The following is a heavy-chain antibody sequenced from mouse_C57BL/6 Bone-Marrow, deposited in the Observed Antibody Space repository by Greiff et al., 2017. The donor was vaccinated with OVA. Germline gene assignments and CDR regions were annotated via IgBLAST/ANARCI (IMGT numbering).Heavy chain of an antibody. CDR2: IDPSGSTN. CDR3: ARYPYDYDAYAKYD. D-gene: IGHD2-4*01. Sequence: QVQLQQPGAGLVMPGASVPLSCKASGYTFTSYWMNWVKQRPGQGLEWIGEIDPSGSTNNYTQKFTGQSTLTVDKSSRTAYMQLSSLTSEDSAVYYGARYPYDYDAYAKYDWGKGTSVTAAS. J-gene: IGHJ4*01. CDR1: GYTFTSYW. V-gene: IGHV1-69*01.